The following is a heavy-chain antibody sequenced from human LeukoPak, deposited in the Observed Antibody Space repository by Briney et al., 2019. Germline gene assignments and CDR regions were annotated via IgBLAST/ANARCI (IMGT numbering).Heavy chain of an antibody. CDR1: GFTVSSNY. V-gene: IGHV3-66*01. D-gene: IGHD3-3*01. CDR2: IYSGGST. J-gene: IGHJ4*02. Sequence: GGSLRLSCAASGFTVSSNYMSWVRQAPGKGLEWVSVIYSGGSTYYADSVKGRFTISRDNSKNTLYLQMNSLRAEDTAVYYCANTIFGVVTQAYWGQGTLVTVSS. CDR3: ANTIFGVVTQAY.